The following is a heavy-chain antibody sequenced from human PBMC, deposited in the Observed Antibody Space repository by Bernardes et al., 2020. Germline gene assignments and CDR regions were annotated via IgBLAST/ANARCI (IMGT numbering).Heavy chain of an antibody. Sequence: GGSLRLSCAASGFTFSSYAMSWVRQAPGKGLEWVSAISGSGGSTYYADSVKGRFTISRDNSKNTLYLQMNSLRAEDTAVYYCAKGTHWYGFGAIPDVNFDYWGQGTLVTVSS. CDR1: GFTFSSYA. J-gene: IGHJ4*02. CDR2: ISGSGGST. CDR3: AKGTHWYGFGAIPDVNFDY. D-gene: IGHD3-10*01. V-gene: IGHV3-23*01.